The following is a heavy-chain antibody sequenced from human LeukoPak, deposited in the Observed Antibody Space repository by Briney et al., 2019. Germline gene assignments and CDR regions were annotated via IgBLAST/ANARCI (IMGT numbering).Heavy chain of an antibody. Sequence: ASVRVSCKASGYTFTSYGISWVRQAPGQGLEWMEWISAYNGNTNYAQKLQGRVTMTTDTSTSTAYMELRSLRSEDTAVYYCARPSYLYDSSGSFDYWGQGTLVTVSS. CDR3: ARPSYLYDSSGSFDY. CDR1: GYTFTSYG. V-gene: IGHV1-18*01. D-gene: IGHD3-22*01. CDR2: ISAYNGNT. J-gene: IGHJ4*02.